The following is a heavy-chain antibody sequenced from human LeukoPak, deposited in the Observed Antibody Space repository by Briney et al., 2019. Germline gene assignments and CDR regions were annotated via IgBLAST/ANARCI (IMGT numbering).Heavy chain of an antibody. CDR1: GGSIRSSYYY. CDR3: ATIYDFWSGFPAAESFDY. J-gene: IGHJ4*02. V-gene: IGHV4-39*07. D-gene: IGHD3-3*01. Sequence: SETLSLTCTVSGGSIRSSYYYWGWIRQPPGKGLEWIGSIYDSGSTNYNPSLKSRVTISVDTSKNQFSLKLSSVTAADTAVYYCATIYDFWSGFPAAESFDYWGQGTLVTVSS. CDR2: IYDSGST.